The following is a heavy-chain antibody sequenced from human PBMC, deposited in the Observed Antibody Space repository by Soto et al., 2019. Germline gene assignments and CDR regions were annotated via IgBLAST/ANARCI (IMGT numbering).Heavy chain of an antibody. V-gene: IGHV3-49*05. CDR1: GFTFGDYA. CDR3: ATLPRNGRGSPFNC. CDR2: IRSRRYGGTP. Sequence: EMQLVESGGGLVKPGRSLRLSCSGSGFTFGDYALTWFRQTPGKGLECVGFIRSRRYGGTPAYATSVRGRFTISRDDSRGVAYLEMNSLNSDDTGVYYCATLPRNGRGSPFNCWGQGTLVTVSS. J-gene: IGHJ4*02. D-gene: IGHD1-1*01.